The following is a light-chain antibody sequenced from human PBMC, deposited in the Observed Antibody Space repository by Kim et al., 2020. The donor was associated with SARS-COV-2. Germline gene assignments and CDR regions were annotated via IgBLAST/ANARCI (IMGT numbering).Light chain of an antibody. Sequence: NFMLTQPHSVSESPGKTVTISCTRTSGNIDSNYVQWYQQRPGSAPTTVIYEDDRRPSGVTDRFSGSIDRSSNSASLTISGLKTDDEADYYCQSYGARTQVFGGGTKLTVL. CDR1: SGNIDSNY. CDR2: EDD. J-gene: IGLJ3*02. CDR3: QSYGARTQV. V-gene: IGLV6-57*03.